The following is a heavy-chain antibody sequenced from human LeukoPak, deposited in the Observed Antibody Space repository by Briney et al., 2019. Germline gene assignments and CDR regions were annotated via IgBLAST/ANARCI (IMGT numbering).Heavy chain of an antibody. D-gene: IGHD4-23*01. Sequence: SETLSLTCTVSGGSISSSSYYWGWIRQPPGKGLEWIGSIYYSGSTYYNPSLKSRVTISVDTSKNQFSLKLSSVTAADTAVYYCARDSAHDYGGTFFDYWGQGTLVTVSS. CDR1: GGSISSSSYY. V-gene: IGHV4-39*07. CDR2: IYYSGST. J-gene: IGHJ4*02. CDR3: ARDSAHDYGGTFFDY.